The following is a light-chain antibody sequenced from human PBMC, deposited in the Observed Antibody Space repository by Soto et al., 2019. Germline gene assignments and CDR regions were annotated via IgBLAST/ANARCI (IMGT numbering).Light chain of an antibody. CDR3: LQYNNWHPVRT. CDR2: GAS. V-gene: IGKV3-15*01. J-gene: IGKJ1*01. CDR1: QSVGSN. Sequence: EIVMTQSPATLSVSPGERATLSCRASQSVGSNLAWYQQTPGQSPRLLIYGASTMATGIPARFSGSGSGTEFTLTISSLQSEDFAIDFCLQYNNWHPVRTFVQGTKVEIK.